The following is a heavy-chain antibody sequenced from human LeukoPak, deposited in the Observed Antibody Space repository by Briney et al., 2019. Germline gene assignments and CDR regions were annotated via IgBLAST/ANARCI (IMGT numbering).Heavy chain of an antibody. Sequence: SETLSLTCTVSGDSISSYYWSWLRQPAGKGLEWIGRIHPSGSTNYNPSLKSRVTLSVDTSKNQFSLKLNSVTAADTAVYYCARGPPPDFDYWGRGTLVTVSS. CDR1: GDSISSYY. CDR2: IHPSGST. J-gene: IGHJ4*02. V-gene: IGHV4-4*07. CDR3: ARGPPPDFDY.